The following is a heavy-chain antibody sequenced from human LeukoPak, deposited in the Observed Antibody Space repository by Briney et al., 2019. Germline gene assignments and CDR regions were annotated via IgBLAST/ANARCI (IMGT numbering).Heavy chain of an antibody. Sequence: GGSLRLSCAASGFTFSRYGMHWVRQAPGKGLEWVAVIWYDGSNRYYADSVKGRFTISRDNSKNTLYLQMNSLRAEDTAVYYCATEGLNYNWNYMVYFDYWGRGTLVTVSS. CDR1: GFTFSRYG. V-gene: IGHV3-33*01. J-gene: IGHJ4*02. CDR3: ATEGLNYNWNYMVYFDY. CDR2: IWYDGSNR. D-gene: IGHD1-7*01.